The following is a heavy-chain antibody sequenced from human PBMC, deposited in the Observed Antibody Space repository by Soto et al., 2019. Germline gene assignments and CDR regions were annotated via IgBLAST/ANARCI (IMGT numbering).Heavy chain of an antibody. V-gene: IGHV4-34*01. Sequence: SETLSLTCAVYGGSFSGYYWSWIRQPPGKGLEWIGEINHSGSTNYNPSLKSRVTISVDTSKNQFSLKLSSVTAADTAVYYCARGTGYSYGHGTFDYWGQGTLVTVS. J-gene: IGHJ4*02. CDR2: INHSGST. D-gene: IGHD5-18*01. CDR1: GGSFSGYY. CDR3: ARGTGYSYGHGTFDY.